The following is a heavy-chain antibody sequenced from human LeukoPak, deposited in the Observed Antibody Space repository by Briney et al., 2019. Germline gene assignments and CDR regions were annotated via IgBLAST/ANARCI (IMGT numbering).Heavy chain of an antibody. V-gene: IGHV3-21*06. J-gene: IGHJ4*02. CDR1: GFTFSSYS. CDR3: ARGGHVGYCSSTSCSRFDY. D-gene: IGHD2-2*03. CDR2: ISSSSSYI. Sequence: PGGSLRLSCAASGFTFSSYSMNWVRQAPGKGLEWVSSISSSSSYIYYADSVKGRFTISRDNAKNSLYLQMNSLRAEDTAVYYCARGGHVGYCSSTSCSRFDYWGQGTLVTVSS.